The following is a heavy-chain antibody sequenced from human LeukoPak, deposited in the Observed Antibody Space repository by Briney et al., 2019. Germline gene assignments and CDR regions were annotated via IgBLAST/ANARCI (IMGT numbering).Heavy chain of an antibody. V-gene: IGHV1-2*02. CDR2: INPNSGGT. Sequence: GASVKVSCKASGYTFTSYDITWVRQAPGQGLEWMGWINPNSGGTNYAQKFQGRVTMTRDTSISTAYMELSRLRSDDTAVYYCARVESLYSSSWYGRGYYYYYYMHVWGKGTTVTISS. J-gene: IGHJ6*03. D-gene: IGHD6-13*01. CDR3: ARVESLYSSSWYGRGYYYYYYMHV. CDR1: GYTFTSYD.